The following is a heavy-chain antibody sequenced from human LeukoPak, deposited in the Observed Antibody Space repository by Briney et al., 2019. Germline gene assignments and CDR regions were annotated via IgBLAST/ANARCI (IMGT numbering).Heavy chain of an antibody. Sequence: GGSLRLSCAASGFSFSTYWMSWVRQTPEKGLEFVANINQDASVRNYMDSLKGRFTISRDNAKNTLSLQMNSLRAEDTAVYYCARGSGIITGIDEWGQGTLVTVSS. CDR2: INQDASVR. D-gene: IGHD6-25*01. CDR3: ARGSGIITGIDE. CDR1: GFSFSTYW. V-gene: IGHV3-7*01. J-gene: IGHJ4*02.